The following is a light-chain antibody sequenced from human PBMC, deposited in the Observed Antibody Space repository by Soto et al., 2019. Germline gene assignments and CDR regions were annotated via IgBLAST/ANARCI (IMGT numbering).Light chain of an antibody. Sequence: AIQLTQSPSSLSASVGDRITITCRASQDISNDLGWFQQKPGKAPKLLIYAASILQTGVPSRFSGSGSGSAFSLTITSLQPEDFATYYCLQDYSSPITFGQGTRLEI. CDR3: LQDYSSPIT. CDR2: AAS. CDR1: QDISND. V-gene: IGKV1-6*02. J-gene: IGKJ5*01.